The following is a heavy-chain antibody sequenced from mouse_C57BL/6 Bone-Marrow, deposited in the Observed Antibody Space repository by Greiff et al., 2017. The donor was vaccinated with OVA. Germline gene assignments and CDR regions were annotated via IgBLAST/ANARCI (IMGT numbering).Heavy chain of an antibody. J-gene: IGHJ1*03. CDR3: AREHYYGSSLYWYFDV. Sequence: VQLQQSGPELVKPGASVKISCKASGYSFTGYYMNWVKQSPEKSLEWIGEINPSTGGTTYNQKFKAKATLTVDKSSSTAYMQLKSLTSEDSAVYYCAREHYYGSSLYWYFDVWGTGTTVTVSS. CDR1: GYSFTGYY. D-gene: IGHD1-1*01. V-gene: IGHV1-42*01. CDR2: INPSTGGT.